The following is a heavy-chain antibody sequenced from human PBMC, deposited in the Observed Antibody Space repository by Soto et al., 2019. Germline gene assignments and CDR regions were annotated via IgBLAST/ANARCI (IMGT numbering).Heavy chain of an antibody. V-gene: IGHV4-4*02. CDR1: SGSISSSNW. D-gene: IGHD4-17*01. J-gene: IGHJ2*01. CDR2: IYHSGST. CDR3: ARVRNGDPRYFDL. Sequence: QVQLQESGPGLVKPSGTLSLTCAVSSGSISSSNWWSWVRQPPGKGLEWIGEIYHSGSTNYNPSRKSRVTISVDKSKNQFSLKLSSVPAADTAVYYCARVRNGDPRYFDLWGRGTLVTVSS.